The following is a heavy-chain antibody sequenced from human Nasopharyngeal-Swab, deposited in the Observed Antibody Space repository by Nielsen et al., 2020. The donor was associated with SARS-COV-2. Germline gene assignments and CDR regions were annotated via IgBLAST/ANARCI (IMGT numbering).Heavy chain of an antibody. CDR3: ARCSGWDRRNDY. V-gene: IGHV4-4*02. J-gene: IGHJ4*02. Sequence: WIRQSPGKGLEWIGEIYHSGSTNYNPSLKSRVTISVDKSKNQFSLKLSSVTAADTAVYYCARCSGWDRRNDYWGQGTLVTVSS. D-gene: IGHD6-19*01. CDR2: IYHSGST.